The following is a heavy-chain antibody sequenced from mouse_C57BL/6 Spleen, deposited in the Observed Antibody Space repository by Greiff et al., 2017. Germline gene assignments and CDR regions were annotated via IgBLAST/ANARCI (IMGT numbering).Heavy chain of an antibody. CDR1: GYTFTSYW. D-gene: IGHD4-1*01. CDR3: VPLLGRGAWFAY. J-gene: IGHJ3*01. CDR2: IYPSDSET. Sequence: QVQLQQPGAELVRPGSSVKLSCKASGYTFTSYWMDWVKQRPGQGLEWIGNIYPSDSETHYNQKFKDKATLTVDKSSSTAYMQLSSLTSEDSAVYYGVPLLGRGAWFAYWGQGTLVTVSA. V-gene: IGHV1-61*01.